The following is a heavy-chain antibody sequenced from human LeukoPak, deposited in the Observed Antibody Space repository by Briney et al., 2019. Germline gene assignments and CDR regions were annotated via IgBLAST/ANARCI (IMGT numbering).Heavy chain of an antibody. CDR1: GYTFTGYY. Sequence: ASVKVSCKASGYTFTGYYMHWVRQAPGQGLEWMGWINPNSGGTNYAQKFQGRVTMTRDTSISTAYMELSRLRSDDPAVYYCAREPLEGLTPPFDYWGQGTLVTVSS. CDR3: AREPLEGLTPPFDY. D-gene: IGHD2-8*01. V-gene: IGHV1-2*02. CDR2: INPNSGGT. J-gene: IGHJ4*02.